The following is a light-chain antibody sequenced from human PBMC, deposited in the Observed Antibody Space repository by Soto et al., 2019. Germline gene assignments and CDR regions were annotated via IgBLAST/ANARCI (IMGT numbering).Light chain of an antibody. CDR2: AVS. CDR1: SSDVGAHNL. CDR3: SSLTTRDSNV. Sequence: QSVLTQPASVSGSPGQSITISCSGTSSDVGAHNLVSWYQQHPGRAPKLMIYAVSNRPSGVSNRFSGSKSGNTASLTISGLQAEDEADYYCSSLTTRDSNVFATGTKVTXL. V-gene: IGLV2-14*01. J-gene: IGLJ1*01.